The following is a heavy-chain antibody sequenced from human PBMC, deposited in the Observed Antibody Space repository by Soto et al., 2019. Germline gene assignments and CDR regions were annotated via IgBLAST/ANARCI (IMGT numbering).Heavy chain of an antibody. V-gene: IGHV3-23*01. CDR3: AKDRVGATTPEYFQH. CDR1: GFTFSSYA. Sequence: GGSLRLSCAASGFTFSSYAMSWVRQAPGKGLEWVSAISGSGGSTYYADSVKGRFTISRDNSKNTLYLQMNSLRAEDTAVYYCAKDRVGATTPEYFQHWGQGTLVTVSS. CDR2: ISGSGGST. D-gene: IGHD1-26*01. J-gene: IGHJ1*01.